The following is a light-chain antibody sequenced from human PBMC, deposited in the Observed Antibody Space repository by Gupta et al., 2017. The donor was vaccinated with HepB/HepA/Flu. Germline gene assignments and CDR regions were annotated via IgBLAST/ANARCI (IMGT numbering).Light chain of an antibody. J-gene: IGKJ1*01. Sequence: DIQMTQSPSPFSESIGDRVSITCRARRSIDNWLAWYQQKPGKAPKVLIFKTSTLEGGVPSRFSGSGSGTEFTLTISSLQPDDFETYYCQQYYGYPWTFGEGTRVEIK. CDR2: KTS. CDR3: QQYYGYPWT. CDR1: RSIDNW. V-gene: IGKV1-5*03.